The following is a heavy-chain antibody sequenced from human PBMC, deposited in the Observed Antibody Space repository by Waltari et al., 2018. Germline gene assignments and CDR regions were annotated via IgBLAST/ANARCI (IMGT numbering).Heavy chain of an antibody. D-gene: IGHD1-26*01. J-gene: IGHJ6*02. CDR2: ISYDGSNK. CDR3: AKDRTTAYYYYGMDV. CDR1: GFTFSSYG. V-gene: IGHV3-30*18. Sequence: QVQLVESGGGVVQPGRSLSLSCAASGFTFSSYGMHWVRQAPGKGLEWVAVISYDGSNKYYADSVKGRFTISRDNSKNTLYLQMNSLRAEDTAVYYCAKDRTTAYYYYGMDVWGQGTTVTVSS.